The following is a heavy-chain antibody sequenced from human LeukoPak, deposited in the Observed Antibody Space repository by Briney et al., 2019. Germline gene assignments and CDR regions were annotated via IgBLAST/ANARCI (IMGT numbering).Heavy chain of an antibody. CDR3: ARERYYDFWSGPRDGMDV. CDR1: GGSISSSSYY. CDR2: IYYSGST. D-gene: IGHD3-3*01. Sequence: SETLSLTCTVSGGSISSSSYYWGWIRQPPGKGLEWIGSIYYSGSTYYNPSLKSRVTISVDTAKNQFSLKLSSVSAPDTAVYYCARERYYDFWSGPRDGMDVWGQGTTVTVSS. V-gene: IGHV4-39*02. J-gene: IGHJ6*02.